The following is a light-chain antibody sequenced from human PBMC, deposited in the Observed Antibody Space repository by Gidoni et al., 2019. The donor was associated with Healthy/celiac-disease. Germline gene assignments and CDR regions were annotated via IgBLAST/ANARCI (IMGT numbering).Light chain of an antibody. CDR3: QQSYSTLLT. CDR1: QSISSY. V-gene: IGKV1-39*01. CDR2: AAS. Sequence: IQLTQSPSSLSASVGDRVTITCRASQSISSYLNWYQQKPGKAPKLLIYAASSLQSGVPSRFSGSGSGTDFTLTISSLQPEDVATYYCQQSYSTLLTFGGGTKVEIK. J-gene: IGKJ4*01.